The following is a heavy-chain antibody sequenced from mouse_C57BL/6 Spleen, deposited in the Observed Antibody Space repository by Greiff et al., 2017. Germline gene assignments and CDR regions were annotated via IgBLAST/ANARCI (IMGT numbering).Heavy chain of an antibody. V-gene: IGHV1-69*01. Sequence: VQLQQPGAELVMPGASVKLSCKASGYTFTSYWMHWVKQRPGQGLEWIGEIDPSDSYTNYNQKFKGKSTLTVDKSSSTAYMQLSSLTSADSAVYYCARGVDGYPFAYGGQGTLVTVSA. D-gene: IGHD2-3*01. CDR2: IDPSDSYT. CDR3: ARGVDGYPFAY. J-gene: IGHJ3*01. CDR1: GYTFTSYW.